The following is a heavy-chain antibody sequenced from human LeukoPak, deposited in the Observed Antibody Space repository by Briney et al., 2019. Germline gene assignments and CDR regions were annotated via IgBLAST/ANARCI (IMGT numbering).Heavy chain of an antibody. V-gene: IGHV3-7*01. CDR2: IKQDGSEK. Sequence: GESLRLSCAASGFTFSSYWMSWVRQAPGKGLEWVANIKQDGSEKYYVDSVKGRFTISRDNAKNSLYLQMNSLRAEDTAVYYCARDGSYGVFDYWGQGTLVTVSS. CDR3: ARDGSYGVFDY. J-gene: IGHJ4*02. D-gene: IGHD5-18*01. CDR1: GFTFSSYW.